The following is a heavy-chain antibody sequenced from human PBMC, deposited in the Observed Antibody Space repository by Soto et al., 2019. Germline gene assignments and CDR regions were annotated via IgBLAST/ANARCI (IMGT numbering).Heavy chain of an antibody. V-gene: IGHV5-51*01. CDR1: GYSFTSYG. D-gene: IGHD5-12*01. Sequence: PGESLKISCKGSGYSFTSYGIGWVRQMPGKGLEWMGIIYPGDSDTRYSPSFQGQVTISADKSISTAYLQWSSLKASDTAMYYCARTRPDIVATIPISGFDYWGQGTLVTVSS. CDR2: IYPGDSDT. J-gene: IGHJ4*02. CDR3: ARTRPDIVATIPISGFDY.